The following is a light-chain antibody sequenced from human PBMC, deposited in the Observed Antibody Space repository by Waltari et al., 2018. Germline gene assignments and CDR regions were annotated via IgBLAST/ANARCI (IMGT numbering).Light chain of an antibody. CDR2: AAA. J-gene: IGKJ4*01. Sequence: DIQMTQSPSSLSASVGDRVTITCRASQGISSCLAWYHRRPGKAPELLIYAAASFQRGVPSRFSGSDSGTDFTLTISSLQPEDFATYYCQQAYSFPLTFGGGTKVEIK. V-gene: IGKV1-12*01. CDR1: QGISSC. CDR3: QQAYSFPLT.